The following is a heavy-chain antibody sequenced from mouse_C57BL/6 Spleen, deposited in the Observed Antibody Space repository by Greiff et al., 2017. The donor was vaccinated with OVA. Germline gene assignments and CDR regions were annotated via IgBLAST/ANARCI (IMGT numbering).Heavy chain of an antibody. CDR2: ISSGSSTI. D-gene: IGHD2-2*01. CDR3: ARGGYHWYFDV. V-gene: IGHV5-17*01. CDR1: GFTFSDYG. Sequence: DVKLVESGGGLVKPGGSLKLSCAASGFTFSDYGMHWVRQAPEKGLEWVAYISSGSSTIYYADTVKGRFTISRDNAKNTLFLQMTSLRSEDTAMYYCARGGYHWYFDVWGTGTTVTVSS. J-gene: IGHJ1*03.